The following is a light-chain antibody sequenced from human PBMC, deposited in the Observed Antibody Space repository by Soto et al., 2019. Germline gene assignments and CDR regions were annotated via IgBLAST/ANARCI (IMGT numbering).Light chain of an antibody. CDR3: TSYAGGNNV. J-gene: IGLJ1*01. Sequence: QSALTQPPSASWSPGQSVTISCTGTSTDVGGYDYVSWYQQHPGKVPKLMIYEVNKRASGVPDRFSGSKSGNTASLTVSGLQPEDEADYYCTSYAGGNNVFGTGTKLTVL. CDR1: STDVGGYDY. V-gene: IGLV2-8*01. CDR2: EVN.